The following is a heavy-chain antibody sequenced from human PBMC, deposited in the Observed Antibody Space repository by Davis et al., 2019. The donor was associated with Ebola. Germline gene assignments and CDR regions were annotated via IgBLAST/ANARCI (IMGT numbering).Heavy chain of an antibody. J-gene: IGHJ6*02. Sequence: PVKLSCKASGGTFSSYAISWVRQAPGQGLEWMGGIIPIFGTANYAQKFQGRVTITADESTSTAYMELSSLRSEDTAVYYCARDLRDYYDSCGSYYYGMDVWGQGTTVTVSS. D-gene: IGHD3-22*01. V-gene: IGHV1-69*13. CDR1: GGTFSSYA. CDR2: IIPIFGTA. CDR3: ARDLRDYYDSCGSYYYGMDV.